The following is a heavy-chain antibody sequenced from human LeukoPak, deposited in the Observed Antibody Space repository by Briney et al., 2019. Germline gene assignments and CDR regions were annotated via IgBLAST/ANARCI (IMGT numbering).Heavy chain of an antibody. CDR1: GFTFSSYW. Sequence: GGSLRLSCAASGFTFSSYWMHWVRQAPGKGLVWVSRINSDESSTSYADSVKGRFTISRDNAKNTLYLQMNSLRAEDTAVYYCARGLQAARLAVADSWGQGTLVTVSS. J-gene: IGHJ5*02. CDR3: ARGLQAARLAVADS. CDR2: INSDESST. D-gene: IGHD6-19*01. V-gene: IGHV3-74*01.